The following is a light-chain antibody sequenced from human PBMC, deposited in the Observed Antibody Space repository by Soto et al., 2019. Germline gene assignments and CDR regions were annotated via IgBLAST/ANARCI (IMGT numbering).Light chain of an antibody. CDR1: KLGDKY. V-gene: IGLV3-1*01. J-gene: IGLJ2*01. CDR3: QAWDSSTASVV. CDR2: QDS. Sequence: SYDLTQPPSVSVSPGQTASITCSGDKLGDKYACWYQQKPGQSPVLVIYQDSKRPSGIPERFSGSNSGNTATLTISGTQAMDEADYYCQAWDSSTASVVFGGGTQLTVL.